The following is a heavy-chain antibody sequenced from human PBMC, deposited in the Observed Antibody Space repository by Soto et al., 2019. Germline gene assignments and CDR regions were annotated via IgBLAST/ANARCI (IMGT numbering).Heavy chain of an antibody. V-gene: IGHV1-18*01. CDR3: AREGYYSGSESYSPPRYYGMDV. Sequence: QVQLVQSGAEVKKPGASVKVSCKTSGYIFHNYGISWVRQAPGQGLEWMGWISDYNGNTKYAQKFQGRVTMATDTSTRTAYMELRGLRSDDTAVYYCAREGYYSGSESYSPPRYYGMDVWGQGTTVTVSS. CDR2: ISDYNGNT. D-gene: IGHD3-10*01. CDR1: GYIFHNYG. J-gene: IGHJ6*02.